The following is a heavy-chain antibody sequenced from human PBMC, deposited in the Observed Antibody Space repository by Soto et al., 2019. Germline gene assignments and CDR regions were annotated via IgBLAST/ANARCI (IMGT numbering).Heavy chain of an antibody. CDR1: GGSISSGGYY. CDR3: ARDRPHYDILTGYYRYYYYGMDV. V-gene: IGHV4-31*03. D-gene: IGHD3-9*01. CDR2: IHYSGST. J-gene: IGHJ6*02. Sequence: SQTLSLTCTVSGGSISSGGYYWSWIRQHPGKGLEWIGYIHYSGSTYYNPSLKSRVTISVDTSKNQFSLKLSSVTAADTAVYYCARDRPHYDILTGYYRYYYYGMDVWGQGTTVTVSS.